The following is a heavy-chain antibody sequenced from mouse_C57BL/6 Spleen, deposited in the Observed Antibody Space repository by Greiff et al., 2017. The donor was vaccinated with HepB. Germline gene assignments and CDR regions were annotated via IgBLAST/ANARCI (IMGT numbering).Heavy chain of an antibody. D-gene: IGHD1-1*01. J-gene: IGHJ3*01. CDR1: GYTFTSYW. V-gene: IGHV1-55*01. Sequence: VQLQQPGAELVKPGASVKMSCKASGYTFTSYWITWVKQRPGQGLEWIGDIYPGSGSTNYNEKFKSKATLTVDTSSSTAYMQLSSLTSEDSAVYYCARSYYYGSSFFAYWGQGTLVTVSA. CDR3: ARSYYYGSSFFAY. CDR2: IYPGSGST.